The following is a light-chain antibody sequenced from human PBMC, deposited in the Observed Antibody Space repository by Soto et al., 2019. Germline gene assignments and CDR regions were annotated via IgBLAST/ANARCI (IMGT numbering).Light chain of an antibody. CDR3: AVWDDSLSGMV. V-gene: IGLV1-44*01. CDR2: NNN. Sequence: QSALTQPPSASGTPGQRVTISCSGSSSNIETNTVDWYQHLPVTAPKVLIFNNNQRPSGVPDRFSGSKSGTSASLAISGLQSEDEADYYCAVWDDSLSGMVFGGGTKLTVL. J-gene: IGLJ2*01. CDR1: SSNIETNT.